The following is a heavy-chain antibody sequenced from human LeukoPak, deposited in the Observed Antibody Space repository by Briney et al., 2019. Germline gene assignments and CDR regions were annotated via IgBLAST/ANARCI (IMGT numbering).Heavy chain of an antibody. CDR2: INPNSGGT. J-gene: IGHJ4*02. CDR3: ARSPGPVYFDWLPRVDYFDY. D-gene: IGHD3-9*01. CDR1: GYTFTGYY. V-gene: IGHV1-2*06. Sequence: GASVKVSCKASGYTFTGYYMHWVRQAPGQGPEWMGRINPNSGGTNYAQKFQGRVTMTRDTSISTAYMELSRLRSDDTAVYYCARSPGPVYFDWLPRVDYFDYWGQGTLVTVSS.